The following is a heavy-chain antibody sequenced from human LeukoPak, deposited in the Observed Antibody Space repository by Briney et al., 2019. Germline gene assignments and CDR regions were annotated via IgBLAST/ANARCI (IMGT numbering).Heavy chain of an antibody. CDR3: ARDLGYPDY. CDR2: ISYDGSNR. D-gene: IGHD3-16*02. Sequence: GRSLRLSCAASGFTFSSYAMHWVRQAPGKGLEWVAVISYDGSNRYYADSVKGRFTISRDNSKNTLYLQMNSLRAEDTAVYYCARDLGYPDYWGQGTLVAVSS. V-gene: IGHV3-30-3*01. J-gene: IGHJ4*02. CDR1: GFTFSSYA.